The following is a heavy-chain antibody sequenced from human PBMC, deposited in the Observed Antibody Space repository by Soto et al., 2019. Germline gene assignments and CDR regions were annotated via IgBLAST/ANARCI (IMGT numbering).Heavy chain of an antibody. CDR2: FIPLFGTP. D-gene: IGHD4-17*01. J-gene: IGHJ6*02. CDR1: GGTFKSYA. V-gene: IGHV1-69*13. Sequence: ASVKVSCKASGGTFKSYAFSWIRQAPGQGLEWMGGFIPLFGTPNYAQKFQGRVTITADESTSTVYMEMSSLTSEDSAVYYCARGLTVDSAVIEYYYAMDVWGQGNTVTVSS. CDR3: ARGLTVDSAVIEYYYAMDV.